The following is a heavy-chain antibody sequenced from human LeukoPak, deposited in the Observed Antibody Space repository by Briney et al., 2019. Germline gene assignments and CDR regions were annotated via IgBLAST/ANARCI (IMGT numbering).Heavy chain of an antibody. CDR1: GFTFSTYA. D-gene: IGHD5-18*01. CDR3: AKVGKDTAMVFG. V-gene: IGHV3-23*01. CDR2: ISGSGGST. Sequence: GGSLRLSCAASGFTFSTYAMSWVRQAPGKGLEWVSAISGSGGSTYNADSVKGRFTISRDNSKNTLYLQMNSLRAEDTAVYCCAKVGKDTAMVFGWGQGTLVTVSS. J-gene: IGHJ4*02.